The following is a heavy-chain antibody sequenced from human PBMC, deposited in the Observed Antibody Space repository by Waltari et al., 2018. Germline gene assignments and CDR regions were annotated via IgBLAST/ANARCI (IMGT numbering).Heavy chain of an antibody. CDR2: VDPEDGET. Sequence: EAQLVQSGAEVKKPGATVKISCKGSRYPFPDYYIHWVQQAPEKGLDWMGLVDPEDGETVYAEKFQGRVTISADTSTDTTHMELSSLRSEDTAVYYCVRGPRVAAAGLDYWGQGTLVTVSS. CDR1: RYPFPDYY. V-gene: IGHV1-69-2*01. D-gene: IGHD6-13*01. J-gene: IGHJ4*02. CDR3: VRGPRVAAAGLDY.